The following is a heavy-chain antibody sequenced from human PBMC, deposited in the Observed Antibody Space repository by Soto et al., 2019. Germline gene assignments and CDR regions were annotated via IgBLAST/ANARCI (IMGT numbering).Heavy chain of an antibody. V-gene: IGHV4-59*01. J-gene: IGHJ5*02. CDR2: IYYSGST. Sequence: SDTLSLTCTVSGGSISSYYWSWIRQPPGKGLEWIGYIYYSGSTNYNPSLKSRVTISVDTSKNQFSLKLSSVTAADTAVYYCARYNYDLWSGYYAPGWFDPWGQGTLVT. D-gene: IGHD3-3*01. CDR1: GGSISSYY. CDR3: ARYNYDLWSGYYAPGWFDP.